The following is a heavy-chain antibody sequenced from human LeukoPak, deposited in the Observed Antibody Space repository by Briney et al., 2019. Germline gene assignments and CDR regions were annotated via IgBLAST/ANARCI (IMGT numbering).Heavy chain of an antibody. Sequence: GSSVKVSCKASGGTFSSYAISWVRQAPGQGLERMGGIIPIFGTANYAQKFQGRVTITADESTSTAYMELSSLRSEDTAVYYCARADSGLFDYWGQGTLVTVSS. J-gene: IGHJ4*02. V-gene: IGHV1-69*01. CDR2: IIPIFGTA. D-gene: IGHD6-25*01. CDR1: GGTFSSYA. CDR3: ARADSGLFDY.